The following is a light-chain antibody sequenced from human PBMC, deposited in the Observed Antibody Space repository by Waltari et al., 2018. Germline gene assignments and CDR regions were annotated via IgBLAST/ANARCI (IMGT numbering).Light chain of an antibody. V-gene: IGKV1-5*01. CDR3: QQYNSSSGT. Sequence: DIQMTQSPSTLSASVGDRVTLTCRASQSIGSRLAWYQQRPGKAPKLLIYDAYSLKSGVPSRFSGSGFGTEFTLTISSLQPDDFATYYCQQYNSSSGTFGQGTEVEIK. J-gene: IGKJ1*01. CDR2: DAY. CDR1: QSIGSR.